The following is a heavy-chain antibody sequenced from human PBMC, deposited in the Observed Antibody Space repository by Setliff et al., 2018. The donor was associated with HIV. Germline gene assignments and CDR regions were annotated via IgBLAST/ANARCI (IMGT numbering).Heavy chain of an antibody. V-gene: IGHV1-18*01. J-gene: IGHJ3*02. CDR1: GYTFTSYG. D-gene: IGHD5-18*01. CDR2: ITAYNGNT. Sequence: ASVKVSCKASGYTFTSYGINWVRQAPGQGLEWMGWITAYNGNTNYAQKVQGRVTMTTDTSTSTAYMELRSLRSDDTAVYYCVTGGDSYDPGAFDMWGQGTKVTVSS. CDR3: VTGGDSYDPGAFDM.